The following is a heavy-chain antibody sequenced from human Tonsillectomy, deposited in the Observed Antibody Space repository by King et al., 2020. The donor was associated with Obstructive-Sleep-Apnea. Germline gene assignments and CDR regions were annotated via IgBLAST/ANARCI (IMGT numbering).Heavy chain of an antibody. Sequence: VQLVESGAEVKKPGSSVKVSCKASGGTFSSYAISWGRQAPGQGLEWMGGIIPIFGTANYAQKFQGRVTITADESTRTAYMELSSLGSEDTAVYYCARTPGAAAEGPPHWGQGTLVTVSS. CDR3: ARTPGAAAEGPPH. D-gene: IGHD6-13*01. CDR2: IIPIFGTA. J-gene: IGHJ4*02. CDR1: GGTFSSYA. V-gene: IGHV1-69*01.